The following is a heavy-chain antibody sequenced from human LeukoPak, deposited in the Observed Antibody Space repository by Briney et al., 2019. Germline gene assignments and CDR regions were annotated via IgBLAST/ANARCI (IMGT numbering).Heavy chain of an antibody. V-gene: IGHV4-31*03. CDR2: TYYGGGT. CDR3: ARVVGYCSGGSCYSIDAFDI. D-gene: IGHD2-15*01. Sequence: SPTLSLTCTVSGDSISSGGYYWSWIRQHPGKGLEWIGYTYYGGGTYYNPSLKSRVIISVDRSKNQFSLNLRSVTAADTAVYYCARVVGYCSGGSCYSIDAFDIWGQGTMVTVSS. J-gene: IGHJ3*02. CDR1: GDSISSGGYY.